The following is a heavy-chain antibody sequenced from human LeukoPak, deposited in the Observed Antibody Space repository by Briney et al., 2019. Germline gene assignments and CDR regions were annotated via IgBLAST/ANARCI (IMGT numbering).Heavy chain of an antibody. CDR3: ARQLDHYDNIYYFDY. CDR1: GGSISSGSYY. D-gene: IGHD3-16*01. J-gene: IGHJ4*02. V-gene: IGHV4-61*02. CDR2: IYTSGGT. Sequence: KASETLSLTCTVSGGSISSGSYYWSWIRQRAGKGLEWIGRIYTSGGTYYNPSHKSRVTISVDTSKNQFSLRLTSVTAADTAVYYCARQLDHYDNIYYFDYWGQGTLVTVSS.